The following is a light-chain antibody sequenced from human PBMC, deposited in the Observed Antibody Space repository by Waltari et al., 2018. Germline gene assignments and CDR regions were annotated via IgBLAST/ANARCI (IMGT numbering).Light chain of an antibody. Sequence: QSVLTQPPSVSGAPGQRVTISCTGGSSNTGSSFHVHCYQHLPGTAPKVLIYANNNRPSGVPDRFSGSKSGASASLAITGLQAEDEADYYCQSFDSSLDGYVFGTGTKVTVL. V-gene: IGLV1-40*01. CDR2: ANN. CDR1: SSNTGSSFH. J-gene: IGLJ1*01. CDR3: QSFDSSLDGYV.